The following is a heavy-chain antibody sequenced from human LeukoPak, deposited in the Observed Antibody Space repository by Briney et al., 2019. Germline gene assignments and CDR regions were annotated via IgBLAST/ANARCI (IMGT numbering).Heavy chain of an antibody. CDR1: GYSISSCYY. V-gene: IGHV4-38-2*02. D-gene: IGHD1-26*01. CDR3: ASGGIVGASPRHYYYMDV. CDR2: IYHSGST. J-gene: IGHJ6*03. Sequence: PSQTLSLTCTVSGYSISSCYYWGWIRQPPGKGLEGIGRIYHSGSTYYNPSLKSRVPISVDTSKNHFPLKPSPETAADTAVYYCASGGIVGASPRHYYYMDVWGKGTTVTVSS.